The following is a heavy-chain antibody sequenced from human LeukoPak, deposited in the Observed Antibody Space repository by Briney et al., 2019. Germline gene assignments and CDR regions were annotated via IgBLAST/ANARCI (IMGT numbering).Heavy chain of an antibody. V-gene: IGHV3-53*01. CDR1: GFTVSSNY. Sequence: GGSLRLSCATSGFTVSSNYMSWFRQPPGKGLEGVSIIYSGDSTYYADSVKGRFAISRDNSKNTLHLQMNSLRAEDTAVYYCARVYNYGSYYFDYWGQGTLVTVSS. CDR3: ARVYNYGSYYFDY. CDR2: IYSGDST. D-gene: IGHD5-18*01. J-gene: IGHJ4*02.